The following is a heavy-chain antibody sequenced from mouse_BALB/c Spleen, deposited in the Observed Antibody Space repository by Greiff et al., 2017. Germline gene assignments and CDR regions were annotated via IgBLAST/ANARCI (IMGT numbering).Heavy chain of an antibody. Sequence: VKLMESGPGLVQPSQSLSITCTVSGFSLTSYGVHWVRQSPGKGLEWLGVIWSGGSTDYNAAFISRLSISKDNSKSQVFFKMNSLQANDTAIYYCARKKKYGENAMDYWGQGTSVTVSS. CDR2: IWSGGST. J-gene: IGHJ4*01. CDR3: ARKKKYGENAMDY. V-gene: IGHV2-2*02. D-gene: IGHD2-10*02. CDR1: GFSLTSYG.